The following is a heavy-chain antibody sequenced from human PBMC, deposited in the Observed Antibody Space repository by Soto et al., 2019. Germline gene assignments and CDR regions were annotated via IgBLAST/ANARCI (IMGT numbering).Heavy chain of an antibody. D-gene: IGHD3-10*01. CDR1: VFTFSTYW. CDR2: INYDESST. J-gene: IGHJ4*02. CDR3: TRGPRPTSIGTGAY. V-gene: IGHV3-74*01. Sequence: PGGSLRLSCAASVFTFSTYWMRWFRQAPGKGLVWVSRINYDESSTDYADSVKGRFTISRDNAKNTLYLQMNTLTAEDTAVYYCTRGPRPTSIGTGAYWGQGTLVTVSS.